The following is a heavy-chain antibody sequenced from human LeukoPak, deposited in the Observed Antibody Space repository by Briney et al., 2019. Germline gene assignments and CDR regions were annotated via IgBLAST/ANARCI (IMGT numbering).Heavy chain of an antibody. Sequence: GGSLRLSCAASGFTFNSYEMNWVRQAPGKGLEWVSYISSSDSTIYEDSVKGRFTISRDNAKNSLYLQMNSLRAEDTAVYYCAREGTSDAFDIWGQGTMVTVST. CDR1: GFTFNSYE. CDR3: AREGTSDAFDI. D-gene: IGHD1-1*01. CDR2: ISSSDSTI. J-gene: IGHJ3*02. V-gene: IGHV3-48*03.